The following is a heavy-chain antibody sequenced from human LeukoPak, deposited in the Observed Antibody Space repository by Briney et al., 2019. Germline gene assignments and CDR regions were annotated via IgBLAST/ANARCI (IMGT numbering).Heavy chain of an antibody. CDR2: IYSGGST. J-gene: IGHJ4*02. CDR3: ARDLSSAAGGLDY. D-gene: IGHD6-13*01. CDR1: GFTVSSNY. Sequence: PGGSLRLSCAASGFTVSSNYMSWVRQAPGKGLEWVSVIYSGGSTYYADSVKGRFTIYRDNYKHTLYLQMNSLRAEDTAVYYCARDLSSAAGGLDYWGQGTLVTVSS. V-gene: IGHV3-53*01.